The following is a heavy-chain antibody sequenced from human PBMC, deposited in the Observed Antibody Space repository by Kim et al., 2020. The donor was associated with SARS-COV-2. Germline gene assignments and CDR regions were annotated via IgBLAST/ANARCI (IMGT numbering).Heavy chain of an antibody. CDR3: ARATCTNGVCYTWDYYGMDV. CDR2: IYYSGST. Sequence: SETLSLTCTVSGGSISSGDYYWSWIRQPPGKGLEWIGYIYYSGSTYYNPSLKSRVTISVDTSKNQFSLKLSSVTAADTAVYYCARATCTNGVCYTWDYYGMDVWGQGTTVTVSS. J-gene: IGHJ6*02. V-gene: IGHV4-30-4*01. CDR1: GGSISSGDYY. D-gene: IGHD2-8*01.